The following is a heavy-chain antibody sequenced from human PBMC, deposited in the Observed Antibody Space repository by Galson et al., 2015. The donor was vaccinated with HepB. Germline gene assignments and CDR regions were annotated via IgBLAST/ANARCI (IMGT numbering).Heavy chain of an antibody. J-gene: IGHJ4*02. D-gene: IGHD3-16*01. V-gene: IGHV3-33*01. CDR3: ARYDDYIAY. Sequence: SLRLSCAVSGFTFSHYGMHWVRQAPGKGLEWVAVTWHDGSRKYYADSVKGRFTISRDDSKNTLYMQMNSLRAEDTAVYYCARYDDYIAYWGRGTQVTVSS. CDR1: GFTFSHYG. CDR2: TWHDGSRK.